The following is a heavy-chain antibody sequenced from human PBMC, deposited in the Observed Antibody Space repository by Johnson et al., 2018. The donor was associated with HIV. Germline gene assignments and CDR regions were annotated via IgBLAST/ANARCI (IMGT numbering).Heavy chain of an antibody. V-gene: IGHV3-13*01. CDR3: AKDQYGSSGRYAFDI. Sequence: VQLVESGGGLVQPGGSLRLSCAASGFTFSSYDMHWVRQATGKGLEWVSAIGTAGDTYYRGSVKGRFTISRDNSKKTLYLQMNSLRAEDTAVYYCAKDQYGSSGRYAFDIWGQGAMVTVSS. CDR2: IGTAGDT. D-gene: IGHD3-10*01. CDR1: GFTFSSYD. J-gene: IGHJ3*02.